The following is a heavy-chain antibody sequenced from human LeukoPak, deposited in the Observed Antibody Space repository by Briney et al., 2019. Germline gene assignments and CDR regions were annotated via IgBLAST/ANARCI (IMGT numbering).Heavy chain of an antibody. CDR1: GGTFSSYA. V-gene: IGHV1-69*05. Sequence: GASVKVSCKASGGTFSSYAISWVRQAPGQGLEWMGGIIPIFGTANYAQKFQGRVMITTDESTSTAYMELSSLRSEDTAVYYCARDLYNFWSGYAHHYYMDVWGKGTTVTVSS. D-gene: IGHD3-3*01. CDR3: ARDLYNFWSGYAHHYYMDV. CDR2: IIPIFGTA. J-gene: IGHJ6*03.